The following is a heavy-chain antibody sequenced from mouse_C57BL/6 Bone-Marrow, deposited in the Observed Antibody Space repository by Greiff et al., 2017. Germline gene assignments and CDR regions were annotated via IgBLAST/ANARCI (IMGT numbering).Heavy chain of an antibody. CDR2: INPNNGGT. V-gene: IGHV1-22*01. CDR3: ARSPRSSYYAMDY. D-gene: IGHD1-1*01. J-gene: IGHJ4*01. Sequence: VQLQQSGPELVKPGASVKMSCKASGYTFTDYNMHWVKQSHGKSLEWIGYINPNNGGTSYNQKFKGKATLTVNKSSSTAYMELRSLTSEDSAVYYCARSPRSSYYAMDYWGQGTSVTVSS. CDR1: GYTFTDYN.